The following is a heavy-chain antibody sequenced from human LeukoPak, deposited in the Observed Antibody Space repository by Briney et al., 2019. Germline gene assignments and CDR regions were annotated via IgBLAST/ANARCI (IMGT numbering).Heavy chain of an antibody. CDR2: INPSSGGT. V-gene: IGHV1-2*02. Sequence: ASVKVSCKASGYTFTGYYMHWVRQAPGQGLEWMGWINPSSGGTNYAQKFQGRVTMTRDTSISTAYMELSRLRSDDTAVYYCVKSDNIVGATYFDYWGQGTLVTVSS. CDR3: VKSDNIVGATYFDY. D-gene: IGHD1-26*01. CDR1: GYTFTGYY. J-gene: IGHJ4*02.